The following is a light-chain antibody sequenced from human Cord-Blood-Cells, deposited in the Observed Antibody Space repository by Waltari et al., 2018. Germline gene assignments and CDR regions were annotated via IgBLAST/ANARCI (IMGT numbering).Light chain of an antibody. CDR1: QSVSSSY. V-gene: IGKV3-20*01. J-gene: IGKJ1*01. CDR3: QQYGSSPWT. Sequence: EIVLTQSPGTLSLSPGERATLSCRASQSVSSSYLAWYQQKPGQAPRLLIYGASSRAPGIPARFSGSGPGTDFTLPISRLEPEDYAVYYCQQYGSSPWTFGQGPKVEI. CDR2: GAS.